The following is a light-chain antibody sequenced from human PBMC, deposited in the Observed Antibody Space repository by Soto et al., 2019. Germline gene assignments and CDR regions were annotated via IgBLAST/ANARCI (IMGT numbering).Light chain of an antibody. CDR1: SSNIGAGYD. V-gene: IGLV1-40*01. Sequence: QSVLTQPPSVSGAPGQRVTISCTGSSSNIGAGYDVHWYQQLPGTAPKLLIYGNSNRPSGVPDRFSGSKSVTSASLAITGLQAEDEADYYCQSYDSSLSGCYVFGTGTKVTVL. CDR2: GNS. CDR3: QSYDSSLSGCYV. J-gene: IGLJ1*01.